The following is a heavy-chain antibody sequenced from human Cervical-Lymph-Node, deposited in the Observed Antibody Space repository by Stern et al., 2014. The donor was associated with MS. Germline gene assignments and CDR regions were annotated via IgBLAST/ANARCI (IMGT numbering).Heavy chain of an antibody. CDR1: GYTFTSYW. Sequence: QLVQSGPEVKRPGESLKISCQASGYTFTSYWIGGVRQMLGKGLEWIAIIFPGGSDIRYSPSFQGQVTISADKSSSTAYLQWNNLKASDTAIYYCARQRYFDYWGQGTLVTVSS. V-gene: IGHV5-51*01. CDR3: ARQRYFDY. CDR2: IFPGGSDI. J-gene: IGHJ4*02.